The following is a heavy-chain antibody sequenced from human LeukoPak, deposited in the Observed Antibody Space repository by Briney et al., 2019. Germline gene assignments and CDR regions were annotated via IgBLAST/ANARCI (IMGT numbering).Heavy chain of an antibody. CDR3: ARTKYSSSWLFDY. J-gene: IGHJ4*02. D-gene: IGHD6-13*01. CDR2: INPNSGGT. CDR1: GYTFTGYY. Sequence: GASVKVSCKASGYTFTGYYMHWVRQAPGQGLEWMGWINPNSGGTNYAQKFQGRVTMTRDTSISTAYMELSRLRSDDTAVYYCARTKYSSSWLFDYWGQGTLVTVSS. V-gene: IGHV1-2*02.